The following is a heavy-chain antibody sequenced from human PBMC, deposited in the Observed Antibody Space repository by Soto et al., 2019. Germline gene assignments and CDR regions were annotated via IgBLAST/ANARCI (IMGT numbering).Heavy chain of an antibody. CDR1: GGSISTGDYY. CDR3: ARGLGNGGYYHFVS. V-gene: IGHV4-30-4*01. CDR2: IYNGVIT. D-gene: IGHD3-3*01. Sequence: QVQLQESGPGLVKPSQTLSLACTVSGGSISTGDYYWTWIRQPPGKGLEWIGHIYNGVITYYNPSLKRRLSISGDTSKNQFSLKLSSVTAADTAVYYCARGLGNGGYYHFVSWGPGSLVTVSS. J-gene: IGHJ4*02.